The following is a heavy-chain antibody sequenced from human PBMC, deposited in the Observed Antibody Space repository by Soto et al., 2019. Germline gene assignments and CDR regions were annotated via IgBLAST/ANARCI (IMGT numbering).Heavy chain of an antibody. CDR3: ARSREGPFEYSSSADY. D-gene: IGHD6-6*01. Sequence: GASVKVSCKASGYTFTSYGISWVRQAPGQGLEWMGWISAYNGNTNYAQKLQGRVTMTTDTSTSTAYMELRSLRSDDTAVYYCARSREGPFEYSSSADYWGQGTLVTVSS. CDR2: ISAYNGNT. V-gene: IGHV1-18*01. J-gene: IGHJ4*02. CDR1: GYTFTSYG.